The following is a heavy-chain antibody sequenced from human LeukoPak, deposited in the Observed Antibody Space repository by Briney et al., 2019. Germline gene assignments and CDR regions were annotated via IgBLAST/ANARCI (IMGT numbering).Heavy chain of an antibody. J-gene: IGHJ4*02. CDR2: ISGSGGST. Sequence: PGGSLRLSCAASGFTFSTYAMSWVRHPPGKGLERVSTISGSGGSTYHADSVKGRFTISRDNSKNTLYLQMNSLRAEDTAVYYCAKDARTYYYGSGSLPLDYWGQGTLVTVSS. V-gene: IGHV3-23*01. D-gene: IGHD3-10*01. CDR1: GFTFSTYA. CDR3: AKDARTYYYGSGSLPLDY.